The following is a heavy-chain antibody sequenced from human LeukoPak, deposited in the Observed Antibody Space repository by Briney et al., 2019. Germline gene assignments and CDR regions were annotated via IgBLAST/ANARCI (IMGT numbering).Heavy chain of an antibody. J-gene: IGHJ4*02. CDR2: INPNSGGT. CDR3: AGVGYYYDRSGYYAY. CDR1: GYTFTGYN. Sequence: GASLKVSCKASGYTFTGYNMHWVRHGPGQGLEWRGGINPNSGGTNSAQKFQGRVTMTRDTSTSTAYMELSRLRADDTAVYYCAGVGYYYDRSGYYAYLGQGTLVTVCS. D-gene: IGHD3-22*01. V-gene: IGHV1-2*02.